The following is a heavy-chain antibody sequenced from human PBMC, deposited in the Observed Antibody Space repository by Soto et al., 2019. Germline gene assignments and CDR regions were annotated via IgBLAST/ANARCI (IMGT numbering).Heavy chain of an antibody. CDR3: ARGRYGDY. J-gene: IGHJ4*02. D-gene: IGHD1-1*01. CDR2: ISAHNGNT. CDR1: GYAFTTYG. Sequence: QVHLVQSGAEVKKPGASVKVSCKGSGYAFTTYGITWVRQAPGQGLEWRGWISAHNGNTNYAQKLQGRVTGTRDTSTSTAYMELRRLRSDDTAVYYCARGRYGDYWGQGAMVTVSS. V-gene: IGHV1-18*01.